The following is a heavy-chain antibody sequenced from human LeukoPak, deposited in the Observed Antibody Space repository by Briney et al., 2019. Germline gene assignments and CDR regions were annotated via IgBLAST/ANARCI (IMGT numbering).Heavy chain of an antibody. CDR3: AKNHVTWGNRYFDH. CDR1: GFSFSTFG. J-gene: IGHJ4*02. V-gene: IGHV3-30*02. D-gene: IGHD3-16*01. Sequence: AGGSLRLSCAASGFSFSTFGMHWVRQAPGKGLEWVASIGHDGSKTYYADSVQGRFTISRDNSKNTLNLEMNSLSGEDTALYYCAKNHVTWGNRYFDHWGQGTLGTVSS. CDR2: IGHDGSKT.